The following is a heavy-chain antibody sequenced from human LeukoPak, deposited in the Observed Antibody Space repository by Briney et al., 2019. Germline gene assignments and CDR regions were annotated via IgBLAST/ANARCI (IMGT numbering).Heavy chain of an antibody. CDR3: ARDELRGPGAFDI. CDR2: IIPIFGTA. J-gene: IGHJ3*02. CDR1: GGTFISYA. Sequence: PVKVSCKASGGTFISYAISWVRQAPGQGLEWMGRIIPIFGTANYAQKFQGRVTITTDESTSTAYMELSSLRSEDTAVYYCARDELRGPGAFDIWGQGTMVTVSS. D-gene: IGHD1-26*01. V-gene: IGHV1-69*05.